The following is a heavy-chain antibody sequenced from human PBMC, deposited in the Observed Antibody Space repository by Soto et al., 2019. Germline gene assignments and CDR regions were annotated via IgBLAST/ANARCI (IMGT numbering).Heavy chain of an antibody. Sequence: SETLSLTCSVSGDSVSSISHYWAWIRLSPGKGLEWIGSIYYTGHTYYNPSLRSRVTLSLDTSKNQFSLKLRSVTAADTAVYYCARPLGYCSGGSCSDAFDIWGQGTMVTVSS. V-gene: IGHV4-39*01. J-gene: IGHJ3*02. CDR1: GDSVSSISHY. CDR2: IYYTGHT. D-gene: IGHD2-15*01. CDR3: ARPLGYCSGGSCSDAFDI.